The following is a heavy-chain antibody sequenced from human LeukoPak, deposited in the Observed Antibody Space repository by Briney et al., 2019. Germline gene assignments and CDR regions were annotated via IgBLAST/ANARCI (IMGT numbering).Heavy chain of an antibody. D-gene: IGHD3-22*01. Sequence: PSETLSLTCAVYGGSFSGYYWTWIRQPPGKGLEWIGEISHGGSTNYNPSLKSRVTISVDTSRNQFSLKLSSVTAADTAVYFCARGPTVDYSDGDGYYFFDSWGQGTLVTVSS. CDR2: ISHGGST. CDR1: GGSFSGYY. J-gene: IGHJ4*02. V-gene: IGHV4-34*01. CDR3: ARGPTVDYSDGDGYYFFDS.